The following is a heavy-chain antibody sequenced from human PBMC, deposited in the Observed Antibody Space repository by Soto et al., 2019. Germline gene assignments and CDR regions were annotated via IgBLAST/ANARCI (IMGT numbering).Heavy chain of an antibody. Sequence: EVQLVESGGVVVQPGGSLRLSCAASGFTFVDYTMHWVRQAPGKGLEWVSLISWDGGSTYYADSVKGRFTISRDNSKNSLYLQMNSLRTEDTALYYCAKDSSGGGSWGYFDYWGQGTLVTVSS. V-gene: IGHV3-43*01. CDR2: ISWDGGST. CDR3: AKDSSGGGSWGYFDY. D-gene: IGHD2-15*01. CDR1: GFTFVDYT. J-gene: IGHJ4*02.